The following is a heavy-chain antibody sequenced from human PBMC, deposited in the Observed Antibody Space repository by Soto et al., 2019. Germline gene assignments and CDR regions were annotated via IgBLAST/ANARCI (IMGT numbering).Heavy chain of an antibody. Sequence: SVKVSCKASGGTFSRNTISWVRQAPGQGLEWMGGIMPIFGSANYAQKFQGRVTITADENTRTVYMELSRLRSEDTAVYYCARQFDSDTTGYYYAYWGQGTLVTVSS. CDR2: IMPIFGSA. CDR1: GGTFSRNT. V-gene: IGHV1-69*13. J-gene: IGHJ4*02. D-gene: IGHD3-22*01. CDR3: ARQFDSDTTGYYYAY.